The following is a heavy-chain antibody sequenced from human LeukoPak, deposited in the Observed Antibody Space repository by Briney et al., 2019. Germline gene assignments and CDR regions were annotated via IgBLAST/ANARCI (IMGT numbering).Heavy chain of an antibody. D-gene: IGHD2/OR15-2a*01. J-gene: IGHJ4*02. V-gene: IGHV3-30*18. CDR2: ISYDGSNK. Sequence: GRSLRLSCAASGFTFSSYGMHWVRQAPGKGLEWVAFISYDGSNKYYADSVKGRFTISRDNSKNTLYLQMNSLRDEDTAVYYCAKDSSSPYDQSKYRNRGFDYWGQGTLVTVSS. CDR3: AKDSSSPYDQSKYRNRGFDY. CDR1: GFTFSSYG.